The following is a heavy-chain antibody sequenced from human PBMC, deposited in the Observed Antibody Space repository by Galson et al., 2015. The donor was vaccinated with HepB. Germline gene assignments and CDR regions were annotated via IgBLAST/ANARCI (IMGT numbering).Heavy chain of an antibody. J-gene: IGHJ3*02. CDR3: ARDQSSYTYYYDSNGLGAFDI. D-gene: IGHD3-22*01. CDR1: GFTFSSYS. CDR2: ISSSSSTI. V-gene: IGHV3-48*02. Sequence: SLRLSCAASGFTFSSYSMNWVRQAPGKGLEWVSYISSSSSTIYYADSVKGRFTISRDNAKNSLYLQMNSLRDEDTAVYYCARDQSSYTYYYDSNGLGAFDIWGQGTMVTVSS.